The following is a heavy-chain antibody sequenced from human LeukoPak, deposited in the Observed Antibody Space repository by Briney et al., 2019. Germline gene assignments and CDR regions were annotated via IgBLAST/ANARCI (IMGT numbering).Heavy chain of an antibody. CDR2: VCQSGGA. J-gene: IGHJ3*02. CDR1: GGSFRGYH. Sequence: SETLSLTCAVSGGSFRGYHCSWLRQTPGKGLEWIGDVCQSGGASYNPSLKSRVTTSVETSKNHFSPKLSSVTAADTAMYYCAGSYGGNVVGPFDTWGQGTMVTVSS. CDR3: AGSYGGNVVGPFDT. D-gene: IGHD4-23*01. V-gene: IGHV4-34*01.